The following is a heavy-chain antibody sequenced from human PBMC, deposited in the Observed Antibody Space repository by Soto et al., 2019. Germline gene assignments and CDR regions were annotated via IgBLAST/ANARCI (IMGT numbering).Heavy chain of an antibody. Sequence: ASVKVSCKASGYTFTSYAMHWVRQAPGQRLEWMGWINAGNGNTKYSQKFQGRVTITRDTSASTAYMELSSLRSEDTAVYYCARVILWFGQLSTFDYWGQGTLVTVSS. J-gene: IGHJ4*02. CDR3: ARVILWFGQLSTFDY. V-gene: IGHV1-3*01. CDR2: INAGNGNT. D-gene: IGHD3-10*01. CDR1: GYTFTSYA.